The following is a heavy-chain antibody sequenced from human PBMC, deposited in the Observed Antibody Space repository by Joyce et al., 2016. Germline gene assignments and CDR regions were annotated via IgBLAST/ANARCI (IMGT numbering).Heavy chain of an antibody. CDR2: ISSSGGST. D-gene: IGHD4-17*01. J-gene: IGHJ4*02. CDR3: AKDQDYGDYSVDY. V-gene: IGHV3-23*01. Sequence: EVQLLESGGGLVQPGGSLRLSCAASRFAFSSYAMSWVRQAPGKGLEWVSTISSSGGSTYFADSVEGRFTISRDKSENTLYLQMNSLRAGDTAVYYCAKDQDYGDYSVDYWGQGTLVTVSS. CDR1: RFAFSSYA.